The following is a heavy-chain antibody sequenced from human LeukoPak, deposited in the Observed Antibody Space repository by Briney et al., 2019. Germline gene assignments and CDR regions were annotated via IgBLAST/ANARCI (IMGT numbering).Heavy chain of an antibody. Sequence: SGPTLVKPTETLTLTCTFPGFSLDSTAVGVGWVRQPPGKALEWLAIIYGSDDKRYMPSLQNRLTITKDTSKNLLVLTMANVDPVDTATYYCARQGYGYVYFDFWGRGILVTVSS. CDR1: GFSLDSTAVG. CDR2: IYGSDDK. J-gene: IGHJ4*02. CDR3: ARQGYGYVYFDF. D-gene: IGHD5-18*01. V-gene: IGHV2-5*01.